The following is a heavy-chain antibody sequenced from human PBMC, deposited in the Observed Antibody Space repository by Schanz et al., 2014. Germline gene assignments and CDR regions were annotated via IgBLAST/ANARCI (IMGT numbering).Heavy chain of an antibody. V-gene: IGHV1-46*01. CDR3: ARGSLAGYVALLMAANDY. J-gene: IGHJ4*02. CDR2: VNPGGGST. CDR1: GYTFTSYY. Sequence: QVQLVQSGAEVKKPGASVKVSCKASGYTFTSYYIHWVRQAPGQGLEWMGIVNPGGGSTSVAQRFQTRVTLTRDTSTGTAYLGLTRLRLEDTAVYYCARGSLAGYVALLMAANDYWGQGTLLTVSS. D-gene: IGHD2-15*01.